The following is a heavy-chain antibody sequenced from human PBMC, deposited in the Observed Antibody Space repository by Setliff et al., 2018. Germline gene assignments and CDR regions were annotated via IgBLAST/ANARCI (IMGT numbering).Heavy chain of an antibody. CDR1: GFTFSTYN. CDR2: ISFSSSTI. D-gene: IGHD3-3*01. V-gene: IGHV3-48*01. J-gene: IGHJ6*03. Sequence: QPGGSLRLSCAASGFTFSTYNMNWVRQAPGKGLEWVSYISFSSSTIYYADSVKGRFTISRDNSKSMLYLQMDSLKAKDTAMYYCTPRIRITIFGVGGGHYYYYYMDVWGKGTTVTVSS. CDR3: TPRIRITIFGVGGGHYYYYYMDV.